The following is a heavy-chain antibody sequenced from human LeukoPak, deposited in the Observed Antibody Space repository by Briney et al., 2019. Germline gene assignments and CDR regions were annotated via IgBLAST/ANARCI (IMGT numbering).Heavy chain of an antibody. CDR2: IYHSGST. CDR1: GGSISSSNW. V-gene: IGHV4-4*02. D-gene: IGHD5-24*01. J-gene: IGHJ4*02. Sequence: SSETLSLTCAVSGGSISSSNWWSWIRQPPGKGLEWIGEIYHSGSTNYNPSLKSRVTISVDTSKNQFSLKVRSVTAADTAVYYCARRDGYNYLSYWGQGTLVTVSS. CDR3: ARRDGYNYLSY.